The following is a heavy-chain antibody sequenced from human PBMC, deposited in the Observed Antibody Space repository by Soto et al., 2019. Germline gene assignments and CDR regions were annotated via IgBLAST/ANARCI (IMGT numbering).Heavy chain of an antibody. Sequence: GGSLRLSCAASGFTFSNAWMNWFRQAPGKGLEWVGRIKSKTDGGTTDYAAPVKGRFTISRDDSKNTLYLQMNSLKTEDTAVYYCTTDLMGFLEWLTRSHGVLDRDYWGQGTLVTVSS. J-gene: IGHJ4*02. CDR2: IKSKTDGGTT. D-gene: IGHD3-3*01. CDR3: TTDLMGFLEWLTRSHGVLDRDY. V-gene: IGHV3-15*07. CDR1: GFTFSNAW.